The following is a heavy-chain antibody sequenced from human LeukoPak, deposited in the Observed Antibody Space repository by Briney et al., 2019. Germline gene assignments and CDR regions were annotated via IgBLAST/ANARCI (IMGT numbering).Heavy chain of an antibody. CDR1: GFTFNSYW. Sequence: GGSLRLSCAASGFTFNSYWMHWVRQAPGKGLVWVSPINSDGSSISHADSVKGRFTISRDNAKNTLYLQMNSLRGEDAAVYYCAARRYCIGTSCLLEYWGQGTLVTVSS. CDR3: AARRYCIGTSCLLEY. V-gene: IGHV3-74*01. CDR2: INSDGSSI. D-gene: IGHD2-2*01. J-gene: IGHJ4*02.